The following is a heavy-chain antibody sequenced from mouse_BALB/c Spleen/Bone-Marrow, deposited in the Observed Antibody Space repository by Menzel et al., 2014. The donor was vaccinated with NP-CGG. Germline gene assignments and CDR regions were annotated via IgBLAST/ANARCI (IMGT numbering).Heavy chain of an antibody. CDR2: IWAGGST. CDR1: GFSLTSSG. Sequence: QVQLKESGPGLVAPSQSLSITCTVSGFSLTSSGVHWVRQPPGKGLEWLGVIWAGGSTNYNSALMSRPSISKDNSKSQVFLKMNSLQTDDTAMYYCARGGEFITSAFDYWGQGTTLTVSS. CDR3: ARGGEFITSAFDY. J-gene: IGHJ2*01. V-gene: IGHV2-9*02. D-gene: IGHD1-2*01.